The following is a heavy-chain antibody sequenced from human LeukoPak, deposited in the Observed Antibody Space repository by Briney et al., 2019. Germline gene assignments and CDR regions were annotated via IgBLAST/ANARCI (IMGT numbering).Heavy chain of an antibody. J-gene: IGHJ3*02. V-gene: IGHV1-69*04. Sequence: SVKVSCKASGGTFSSYAISWVRQAPGQGLEWMGRIIPILGIANYAQNFQGRVTITADKSTSTAYMELSSLRSEDTAVYYCARGDHYDYVWGSYRPPPDAFDIWGQGTMVTVSS. D-gene: IGHD3-16*02. CDR2: IIPILGIA. CDR3: ARGDHYDYVWGSYRPPPDAFDI. CDR1: GGTFSSYA.